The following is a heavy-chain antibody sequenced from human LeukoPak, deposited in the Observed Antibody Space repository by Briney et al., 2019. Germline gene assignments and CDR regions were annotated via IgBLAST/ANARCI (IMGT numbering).Heavy chain of an antibody. CDR3: ARDPNLTGYYIVPSWFDP. V-gene: IGHV3-21*01. D-gene: IGHD3-9*01. J-gene: IGHJ5*02. CDR1: GFTFSSYS. CDR2: ISSSSSYI. Sequence: GGSLRLSCAASGFTFSSYSMNWVRQAPGKGLEWVSSISSSSSYIYYADSVKGRFTISRDNAKNSLYLQMNSLRAEDTAVYYCARDPNLTGYYIVPSWFDPWGQGTLVTVSS.